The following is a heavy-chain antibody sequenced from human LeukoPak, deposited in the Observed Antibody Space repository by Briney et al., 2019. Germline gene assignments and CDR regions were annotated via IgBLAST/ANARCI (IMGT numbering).Heavy chain of an antibody. V-gene: IGHV4-34*01. D-gene: IGHD2-2*01. J-gene: IGHJ4*02. CDR3: ARGRTLLDY. CDR2: INHSGST. CDR1: GGSFSGYY. Sequence: SETLSLTCAVSGGSFSGYYWSWIRQPPGKGLEWIGEINHSGSTNYNPSLKSRVTISVDTSKNQFSLKLSSVTAADTAVYYCARGRTLLDYWGQGNLVTVSS.